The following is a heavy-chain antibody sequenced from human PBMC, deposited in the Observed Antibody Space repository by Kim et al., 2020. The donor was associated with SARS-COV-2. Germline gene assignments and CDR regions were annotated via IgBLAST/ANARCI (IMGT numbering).Heavy chain of an antibody. CDR2: INSAGSLT. Sequence: GGSLRLSCTASGFTVSNDWMNWVRQAPGKGLVWIARINSAGSLTNYAYSVKGRFTISRDNAKNTLHLQMNSLRAEDTGVYYCTGTYGGAHWGQGTLVTVSS. V-gene: IGHV3-74*01. J-gene: IGHJ4*02. CDR1: GFTVSNDW. CDR3: TGTYGGAH. D-gene: IGHD4-17*01.